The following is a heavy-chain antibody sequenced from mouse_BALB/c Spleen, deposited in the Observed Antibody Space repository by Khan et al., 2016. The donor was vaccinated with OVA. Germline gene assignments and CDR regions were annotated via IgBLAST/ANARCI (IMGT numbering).Heavy chain of an antibody. D-gene: IGHD1-2*01. CDR3: GRRKYCGYTFAY. Sequence: QVQLQQSGADLAQPWASVKLSCKASGYTFTDYYINWVKQSPGQGLEWIGEISPGGGDTYYTESFTGKAIMTAYKSSRTAYMLLSRLTSESSAVYCSGRRKYCGYTFAYWGQGTLVTVSA. J-gene: IGHJ3*01. CDR1: GYTFTDYY. V-gene: IGHV1-77*01. CDR2: ISPGGGDT.